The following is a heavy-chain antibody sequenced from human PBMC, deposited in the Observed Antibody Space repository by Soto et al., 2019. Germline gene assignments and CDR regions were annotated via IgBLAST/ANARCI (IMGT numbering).Heavy chain of an antibody. CDR3: AREPAKDIGVASRHIAIDS. D-gene: IGHD2-2*01. J-gene: IGHJ3*02. CDR2: TYYRSKWYN. CDR1: GDSVSSNSAA. Sequence: SQTLSLTCAISGDSVSSNSAAWNWIRQSPSRGLEWLGRTYYRSKWYNDYAVSVKSRITINPDTSKNQFSLQLNSVTPEDTAVYYCAREPAKDIGVASRHIAIDSWGQGTMVNVSS. V-gene: IGHV6-1*01.